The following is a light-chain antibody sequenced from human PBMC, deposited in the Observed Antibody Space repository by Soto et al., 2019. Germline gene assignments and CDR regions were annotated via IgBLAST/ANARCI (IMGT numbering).Light chain of an antibody. Sequence: QSVLTQPPSASRTPGQRVTISCSGSSSNIGSNYVYWYQQLPGTAPKLLIYRNYQRPSGVPDRFSGSKSATSASLAISGLRSEDEAVYYCATWDDSLSGVVFGGGTQLTVL. J-gene: IGLJ2*01. V-gene: IGLV1-47*01. CDR1: SSNIGSNY. CDR3: ATWDDSLSGVV. CDR2: RNY.